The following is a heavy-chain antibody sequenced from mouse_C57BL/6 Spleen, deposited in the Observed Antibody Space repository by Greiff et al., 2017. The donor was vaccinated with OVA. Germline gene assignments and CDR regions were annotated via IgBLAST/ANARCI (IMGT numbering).Heavy chain of an antibody. J-gene: IGHJ1*03. CDR1: GYTFTSYW. CDR2: IDPSDSET. CDR3: ARRGSYGSSGWYFDV. V-gene: IGHV1-52*01. D-gene: IGHD1-1*01. Sequence: VQLQQPGAELVRPGSSVKLSCKASGYTFTSYWMHWVKQRPIQGLEWIGNIDPSDSETHYNQKFKDKATLTVDKSSSTAYMQLSSLTSEDSAVYYCARRGSYGSSGWYFDVWGTGTTVTVSS.